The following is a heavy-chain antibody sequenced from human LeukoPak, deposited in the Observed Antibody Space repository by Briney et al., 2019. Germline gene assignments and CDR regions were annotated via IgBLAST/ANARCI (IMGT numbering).Heavy chain of an antibody. J-gene: IGHJ4*02. CDR1: GYTFTSYA. CDR3: ARPSKPYGSGSYYAD. D-gene: IGHD3-10*01. Sequence: EASVKVSCKASGYTFTSYAMNWVRQAPGQGLEWMGWINTNTGNPTYAQGFTGRFVFSLDTSVSTAYLQISSLKAEDTAVYYCARPSKPYGSGSYYADWGQGTLVTVSS. CDR2: INTNTGNP. V-gene: IGHV7-4-1*02.